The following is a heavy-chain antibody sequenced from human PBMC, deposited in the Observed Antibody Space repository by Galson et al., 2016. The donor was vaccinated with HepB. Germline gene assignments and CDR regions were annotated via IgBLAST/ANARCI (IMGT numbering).Heavy chain of an antibody. D-gene: IGHD2-8*01. CDR2: IIGNEGTT. V-gene: IGHV3-23*01. CDR1: GFTFSSYS. CDR3: AKKGHSTAGYYYFDS. Sequence: SLRLSCAASGFTFSSYSMNWVRQAPGKGLEWVSIIGNEGTTSYADPVKGRFTISRDNAKNTLYLQMTSLRAEDTAVYYCAKKGHSTAGYYYFDSWGRGILVTVSS. J-gene: IGHJ4*02.